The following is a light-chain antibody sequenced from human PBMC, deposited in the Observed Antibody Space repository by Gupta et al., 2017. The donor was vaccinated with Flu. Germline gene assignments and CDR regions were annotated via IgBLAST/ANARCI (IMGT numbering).Light chain of an antibody. Sequence: SSALTQAPAVSAALGPPVRITCQGDSLRSYYASWSQQKPGQAPVLVIYGEKNRPVGYPSRVAGSRSGKTASVTITGAQAEEEADDYCNYRDSSGNHRDYVFGTGTKVTVL. V-gene: IGLV3-19*01. CDR2: GEK. J-gene: IGLJ1*01. CDR1: SLRSYY. CDR3: NYRDSSGNHRDYV.